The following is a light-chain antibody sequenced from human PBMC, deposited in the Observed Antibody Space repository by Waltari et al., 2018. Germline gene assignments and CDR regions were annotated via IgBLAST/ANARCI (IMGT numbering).Light chain of an antibody. V-gene: IGKV4-1*01. J-gene: IGKJ2*01. CDR2: WAS. CDR3: QQYHSFPYT. Sequence: DIVMTQSPDSLDVSLGEVDTINLKSGQSVLYSSNNKDYLACYQQKTGQPPKLLFYWASTRESGVPDRFSGSGSGTDFTLTISSLQAEDVAVYYCQQYHSFPYTFGQGTKLEIK. CDR1: QSVLYSSNNKDY.